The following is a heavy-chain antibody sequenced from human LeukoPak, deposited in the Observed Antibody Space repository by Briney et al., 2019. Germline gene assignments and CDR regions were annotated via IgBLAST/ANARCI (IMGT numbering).Heavy chain of an antibody. Sequence: GGSLRLSCAASGFTFSTYGMHWVRQAPGRGLEWVAITSYDASNKYYADSVKGRFTISRDNSKKTLYLQMNSLRAEDTAVYYCARDMGYCSGDNCYYFDYWGQGTLVTVSS. V-gene: IGHV3-30*03. D-gene: IGHD2-15*01. CDR2: TSYDASNK. CDR1: GFTFSTYG. J-gene: IGHJ4*02. CDR3: ARDMGYCSGDNCYYFDY.